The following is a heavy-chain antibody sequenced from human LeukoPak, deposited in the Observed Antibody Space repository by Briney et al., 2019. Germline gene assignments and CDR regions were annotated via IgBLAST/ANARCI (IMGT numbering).Heavy chain of an antibody. CDR2: INHSGST. Sequence: SETLSLTCAVYGGSFSGYYWSWIRQPPGEGLEWIGEINHSGSTNYNPSLKSRVTISVDTSKNQFSLKLSSVTAADTAVYYCARAYYDFWSGYQFDYWGQGTLVTVSS. CDR3: ARAYYDFWSGYQFDY. D-gene: IGHD3-3*01. J-gene: IGHJ4*02. CDR1: GGSFSGYY. V-gene: IGHV4-34*01.